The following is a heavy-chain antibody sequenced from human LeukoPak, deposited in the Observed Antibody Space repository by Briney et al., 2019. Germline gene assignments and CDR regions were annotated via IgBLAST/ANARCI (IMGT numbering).Heavy chain of an antibody. J-gene: IGHJ3*02. CDR2: IYHSGST. Sequence: SETLSLTCTVSGGSISSYYWSWIRQPPGKGLEWIGYIYHSGSTYYNPSLKSRVTISVDRSKNQFSLELSSVTAADTAVYYCARGLRLYGDSSGYSPVAFDIWGQGTMVTVSS. V-gene: IGHV4-59*12. CDR1: GGSISSYY. CDR3: ARGLRLYGDSSGYSPVAFDI. D-gene: IGHD3-22*01.